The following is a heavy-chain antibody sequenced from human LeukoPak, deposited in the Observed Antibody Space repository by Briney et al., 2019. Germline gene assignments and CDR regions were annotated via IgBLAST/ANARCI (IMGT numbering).Heavy chain of an antibody. Sequence: GGSLRLSCTASGFTFGDYAMSWVRQAPGKGLEWGGFIRSKAYGGTTEYAASVKGRFTISRDNAKNSLYLQMNSLRAEDTAVYYCAKWGCSGGSCYPFDYWGQGTLVTVSS. CDR1: GFTFGDYA. CDR2: IRSKAYGGTT. J-gene: IGHJ4*02. D-gene: IGHD2-15*01. V-gene: IGHV3-49*04. CDR3: AKWGCSGGSCYPFDY.